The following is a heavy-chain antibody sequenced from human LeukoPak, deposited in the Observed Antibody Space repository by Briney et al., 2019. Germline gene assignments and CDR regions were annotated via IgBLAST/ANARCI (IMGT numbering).Heavy chain of an antibody. J-gene: IGHJ4*02. CDR1: GFIFDDYA. Sequence: GGSLRLSCAASGFIFDDYAMHWVRQAPGMGLEWVAGISWNSGRIDYADSVKGRFTISRDNAKNSLYLQMNSLRAEDSAVYYCGRFGYVAAVDSWGQGALVTVSS. CDR2: ISWNSGRI. V-gene: IGHV3-9*01. D-gene: IGHD2-15*01. CDR3: GRFGYVAAVDS.